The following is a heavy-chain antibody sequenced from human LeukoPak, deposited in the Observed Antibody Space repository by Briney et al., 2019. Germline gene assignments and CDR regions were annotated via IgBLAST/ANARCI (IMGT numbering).Heavy chain of an antibody. J-gene: IGHJ4*02. CDR1: GGSISSGGYY. V-gene: IGHV4-31*03. D-gene: IGHD3-22*01. Sequence: TLSLTCTVSGGSISSGGYYWSWIRRHPGKGLEWIGCIYYSGSTYYNPSLKSRVTISVDTSKNQFSLKLSSVTAADTAVYYCARTVPGYYDSSGYFEGGTFDYWGQGTLVTVPS. CDR2: IYYSGST. CDR3: ARTVPGYYDSSGYFEGGTFDY.